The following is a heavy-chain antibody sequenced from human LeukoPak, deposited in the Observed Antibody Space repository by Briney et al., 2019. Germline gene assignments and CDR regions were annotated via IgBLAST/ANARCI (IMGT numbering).Heavy chain of an antibody. CDR2: INWSGDST. CDR1: GFTFDDYG. Sequence: GGSLRLSCAASGFTFDDYGMTWVRQGPGKGLEQVSGINWSGDSTEYSDSVKGRFTISRDNAKNSLYLQMNSLRAEDTALYYCTRRTYGATAGRGDPYYFNNWGQGILVTVSS. V-gene: IGHV3-20*04. J-gene: IGHJ4*02. CDR3: TRRTYGATAGRGDPYYFNN. D-gene: IGHD6-13*01.